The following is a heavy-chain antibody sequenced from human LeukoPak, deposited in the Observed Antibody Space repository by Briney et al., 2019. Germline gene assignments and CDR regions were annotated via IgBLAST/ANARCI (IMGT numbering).Heavy chain of an antibody. CDR1: GGSFSGYY. V-gene: IGHV4-34*01. D-gene: IGHD6-13*01. CDR3: AREIGAGSSWYYDAFDI. Sequence: SETLSLTCAVDGGSFSGYYWSWIRQPPGKGMEWIGRIYYSGSTYYNPSLKSRVTISVDTSKNQFSLKLSSVTAADTAVYYCAREIGAGSSWYYDAFDIWGQGTMVTVSS. J-gene: IGHJ3*02. CDR2: IYYSGST.